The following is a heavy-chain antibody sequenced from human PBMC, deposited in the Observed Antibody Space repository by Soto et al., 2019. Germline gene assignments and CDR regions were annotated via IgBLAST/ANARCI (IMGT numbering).Heavy chain of an antibody. V-gene: IGHV4-59*08. CDR1: GDSISSYY. Sequence: QVQLQESGPGLVKPSETLSLTCTVSGDSISSYYWTWIRQPPGKGLEWIGYIYRTGNTKCNPSLKSRVTIYLDQSNNQCSLEMNPVRAADPAVDYCARQKQFGELTALDVWGQGTPVTVSS. CDR3: ARQKQFGELTALDV. CDR2: IYRTGNT. D-gene: IGHD3-10*01. J-gene: IGHJ6*01.